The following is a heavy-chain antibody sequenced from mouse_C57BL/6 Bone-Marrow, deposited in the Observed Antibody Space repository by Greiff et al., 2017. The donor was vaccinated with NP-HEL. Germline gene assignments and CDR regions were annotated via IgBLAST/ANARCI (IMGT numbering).Heavy chain of an antibody. CDR2: IDPETGGT. Sequence: VQVVESGAELVRPGASVTLSCKASGYTFTDYEMHWVKQTPVHGLEWIGAIDPETGGTAYNQKFKGKAILTADKSSSTAYMELRSLTSEDSAVYYCTRDYSKQFAYWGQGTLVTVSA. J-gene: IGHJ3*01. CDR3: TRDYSKQFAY. D-gene: IGHD2-5*01. V-gene: IGHV1-15*01. CDR1: GYTFTDYE.